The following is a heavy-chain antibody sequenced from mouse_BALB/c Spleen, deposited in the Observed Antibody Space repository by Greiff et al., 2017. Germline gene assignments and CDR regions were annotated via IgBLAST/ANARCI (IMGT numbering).Heavy chain of an antibody. Sequence: EVQVVESGGGLVQPGGSRKLSCAASGFTFSSFGMHWVRQAPEKGLEWVAYISSGSSTIYYADTVKGRFTISRDNPTNTLFLQMTSLKSADTAMYYCASFGGSFDYWGQGTTLTVSA. D-gene: IGHD1-1*01. CDR2: ISSGSSTI. CDR1: GFTFSSFG. CDR3: ASFGGSFDY. V-gene: IGHV5-17*02. J-gene: IGHJ2*01.